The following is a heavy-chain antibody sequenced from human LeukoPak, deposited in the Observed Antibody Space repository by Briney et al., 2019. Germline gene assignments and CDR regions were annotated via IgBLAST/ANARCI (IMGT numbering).Heavy chain of an antibody. CDR2: INHSGST. V-gene: IGHV4-34*01. Sequence: SETLSLTCVVYGGSFSGYYWSWIRQPPGKGLEWIGEINHSGSTNYNPSLKSRVTISVNTSKNQFSLKLSSVTAADTAMYYCARGGWFGELLDYYGMDVWGQGTTVTVSS. CDR3: ARGGWFGELLDYYGMDV. CDR1: GGSFSGYY. D-gene: IGHD3-10*01. J-gene: IGHJ6*02.